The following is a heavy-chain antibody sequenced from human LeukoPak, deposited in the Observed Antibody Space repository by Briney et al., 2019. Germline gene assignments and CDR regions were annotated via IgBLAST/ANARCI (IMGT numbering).Heavy chain of an antibody. J-gene: IGHJ4*02. Sequence: PGGSLRLSCAASGFTFSSYSMNWVRQAPGKGLEWVSSISSSSSYIYYADSVKGRFTISRDNAKNSLYLQMNSLRAEDTAVYYCARDTGFGPGQVAWVDYWGQGTLVTVSS. D-gene: IGHD3-10*01. CDR1: GFTFSSYS. V-gene: IGHV3-21*01. CDR3: ARDTGFGPGQVAWVDY. CDR2: ISSSSSYI.